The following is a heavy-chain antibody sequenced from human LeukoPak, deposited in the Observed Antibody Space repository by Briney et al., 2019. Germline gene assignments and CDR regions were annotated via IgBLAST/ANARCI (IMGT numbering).Heavy chain of an antibody. CDR3: ARGRSRGVRFDY. D-gene: IGHD3-10*01. V-gene: IGHV3-30*04. CDR2: ISYDGTKK. CDR1: GFTFSNYA. J-gene: IGHJ4*02. Sequence: QAGRSLRLSCAASGFTFSNYAIHWVRQAPGKGLEWVAVISYDGTKKYYADSVKGRFTISRDNSNKTLYLQMNSLRAEDTAVYYCARGRSRGVRFDYWGQGTLVTVSS.